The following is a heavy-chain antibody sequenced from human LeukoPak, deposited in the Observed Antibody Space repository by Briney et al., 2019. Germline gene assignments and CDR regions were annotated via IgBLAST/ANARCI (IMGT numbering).Heavy chain of an antibody. D-gene: IGHD6-19*01. Sequence: PSETLSLTCTVSGGSISSYYWSWIRQPPGKGLEWIGYIYYSGSTNYNPSLKSRVTISVDTSKNQFSLKLSSVTAADTAVYYCARDQRGSGWPYYFDYWGQGTLVTVSS. CDR1: GGSISSYY. J-gene: IGHJ4*02. V-gene: IGHV4-59*12. CDR2: IYYSGST. CDR3: ARDQRGSGWPYYFDY.